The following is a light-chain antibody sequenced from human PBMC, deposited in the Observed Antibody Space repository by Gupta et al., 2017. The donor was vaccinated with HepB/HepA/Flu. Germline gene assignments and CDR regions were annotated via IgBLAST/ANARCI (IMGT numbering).Light chain of an antibody. J-gene: IGKJ3*01. Sequence: EIVLTQFPATLSLSPGERATLSCRASQCISYFLAWYQQKPGQAPRLLIYDASNRASGVPARFSGSGSGTXFTLTIXSLEPEDFAVYFCQQRTNGPCAFGXGTKVDIK. V-gene: IGKV3-11*01. CDR3: QQRTNGPCA. CDR1: QCISYF. CDR2: DAS.